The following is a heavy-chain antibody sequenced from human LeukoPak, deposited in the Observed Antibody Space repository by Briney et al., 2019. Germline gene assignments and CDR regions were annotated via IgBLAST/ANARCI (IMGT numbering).Heavy chain of an antibody. CDR3: AKGKTGIAVAGTVDY. CDR2: ISWNSGSI. CDR1: GFTFDDHA. V-gene: IGHV3-9*01. Sequence: PGGSLRLSCAASGFTFDDHAMHWVRQAPGKGLEWVSGISWNSGSIGYADSVKGRFTISRDNAKNSLYLQMNSLRAEDTALYYCAKGKTGIAVAGTVDYWGQGTLVTVSS. D-gene: IGHD6-19*01. J-gene: IGHJ4*02.